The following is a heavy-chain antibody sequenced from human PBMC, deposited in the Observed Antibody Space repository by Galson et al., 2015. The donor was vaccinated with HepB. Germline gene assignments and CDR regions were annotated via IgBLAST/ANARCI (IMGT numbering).Heavy chain of an antibody. V-gene: IGHV1-3*01. CDR1: GYTFTSYA. CDR3: ASTYYYDSSGYYLYHYGMDV. J-gene: IGHJ6*02. CDR2: INAGNGNT. D-gene: IGHD3-22*01. Sequence: SVKVSCKASGYTFTSYAMHWVRQAPGQRLEWMGWINAGNGNTKYSQKFQGRVTITRDTSASTAYMELSSLRSEDTAVYYCASTYYYDSSGYYLYHYGMDVWGQGTTITVSS.